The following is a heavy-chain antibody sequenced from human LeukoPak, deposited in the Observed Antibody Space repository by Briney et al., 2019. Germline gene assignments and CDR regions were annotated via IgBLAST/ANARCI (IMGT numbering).Heavy chain of an antibody. V-gene: IGHV3-21*01. Sequence: GGSLRLSCAASGFTFSSYSMNWVRQAPGKGLEWISSISSSSSYIYYADSVKGRFTISRDNAKNSLYLQMNSLRAEDTAVYYCARHSDYDILTGPNDYWGQGTLVTVSS. CDR2: ISSSSSYI. CDR1: GFTFSSYS. CDR3: ARHSDYDILTGPNDY. D-gene: IGHD3-9*01. J-gene: IGHJ4*02.